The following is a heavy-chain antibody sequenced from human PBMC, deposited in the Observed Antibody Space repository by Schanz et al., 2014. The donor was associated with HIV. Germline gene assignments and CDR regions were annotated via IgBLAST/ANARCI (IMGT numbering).Heavy chain of an antibody. D-gene: IGHD3-3*01. Sequence: EVQLVESGGCLVQPGGSLRLSCVASGVTFSNYWMTWVRHVSGKGLEWVANIKQDGTEMYYVDSVKGRFTISRDNSKNTLYLQMSSLREEDTAVYYCAKTILRFLDWPNANGGMDVWGLGTTVTVSS. CDR1: GVTFSNYW. CDR2: IKQDGTEM. CDR3: AKTILRFLDWPNANGGMDV. J-gene: IGHJ6*02. V-gene: IGHV3-7*01.